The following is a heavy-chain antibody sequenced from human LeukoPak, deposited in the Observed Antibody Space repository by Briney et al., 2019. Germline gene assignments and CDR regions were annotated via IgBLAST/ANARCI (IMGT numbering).Heavy chain of an antibody. CDR2: IRYDGSNK. J-gene: IGHJ3*02. D-gene: IGHD3-3*01. V-gene: IGHV3-30*02. CDR1: GFTFSSYG. CDR3: ARECFASDYDFWSGPDAFDI. Sequence: PGGSLRLSCAASGFTFSSYGMHWVRQAPGKGLEWVAFIRYDGSNKYYADSVKGRFTISRDNSKNTLYLQMNSLRAEDTAVYYCARECFASDYDFWSGPDAFDIWGQGTMVTVSS.